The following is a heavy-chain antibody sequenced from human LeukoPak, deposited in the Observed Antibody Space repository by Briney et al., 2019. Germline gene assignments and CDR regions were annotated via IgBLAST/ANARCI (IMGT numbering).Heavy chain of an antibody. Sequence: GGSLRLSCAASGFTFPLYVMTWVRQAPGKGLERVSAITGSGGSIYYADSVRGRFTISRDNSKNTLYLQMNSLRDEDTAVYYCSHPSTPDYGGLDYWGQGTLVTVSS. D-gene: IGHD4-17*01. V-gene: IGHV3-23*01. CDR2: ITGSGGSI. CDR1: GFTFPLYV. CDR3: SHPSTPDYGGLDY. J-gene: IGHJ4*02.